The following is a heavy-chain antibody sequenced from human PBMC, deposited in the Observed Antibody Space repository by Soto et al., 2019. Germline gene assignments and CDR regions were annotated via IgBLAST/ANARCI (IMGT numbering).Heavy chain of an antibody. Sequence: GGSLRLSCAASGFTFSSYGMHWVRQAPGKGLEWVAVISYDGSNKYYADSVKGRFTISRDNSKNTLYLQMNSLRAEDTAVYYSAVSWQQLVPDYYYYGMGVWGQGTTVTVSS. V-gene: IGHV3-30*03. CDR1: GFTFSSYG. CDR2: ISYDGSNK. J-gene: IGHJ6*02. D-gene: IGHD6-13*01. CDR3: AVSWQQLVPDYYYYGMGV.